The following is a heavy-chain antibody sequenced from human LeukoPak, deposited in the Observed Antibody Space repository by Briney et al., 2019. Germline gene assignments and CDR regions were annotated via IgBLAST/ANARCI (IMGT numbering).Heavy chain of an antibody. CDR2: ISYDGSNK. V-gene: IGHV3-30*03. J-gene: IGHJ2*01. D-gene: IGHD1-26*01. CDR3: ARNRGSYSFWYFDL. CDR1: GFTFSSYG. Sequence: GGPLRLSCAASGFTFSSYGMHWVRQAPGKGLEWVVVISYDGSNKYYADSVEGRFTISRDNSKNTLYLQMNSLRAEDTAVYYCARNRGSYSFWYFDLWGRGTLVTVSS.